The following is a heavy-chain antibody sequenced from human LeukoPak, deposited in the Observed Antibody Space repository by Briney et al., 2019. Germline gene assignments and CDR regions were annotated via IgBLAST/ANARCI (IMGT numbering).Heavy chain of an antibody. J-gene: IGHJ5*02. CDR1: GFTFSSYW. CDR3: ARAGHSHSSSWYGSDWFDP. Sequence: PGGSLRLSCAASGFTFSSYWMSWVRQAPGKGLEWVANIKQDGSEKYYVDSVKGRFTISRDNAKNSLYLQMNSLRAEDTAVYYCARAGHSHSSSWYGSDWFDPWGQGTLVTVSS. V-gene: IGHV3-7*01. D-gene: IGHD6-13*01. CDR2: IKQDGSEK.